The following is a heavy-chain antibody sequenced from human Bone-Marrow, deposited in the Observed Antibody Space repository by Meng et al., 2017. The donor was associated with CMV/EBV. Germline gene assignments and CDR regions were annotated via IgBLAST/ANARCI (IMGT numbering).Heavy chain of an antibody. Sequence: ASVKVSCKASGYTFTSYAMHWVRQAPGQRLEWMGWSNAGNGNTKYSQEFQGRVTITRDTSASTAYMELSSLRSEDMAVYYCARGGQLVLFYYYYGMDVWGQGTTVTVSS. CDR3: ARGGQLVLFYYYYGMDV. J-gene: IGHJ6*02. V-gene: IGHV1-3*02. CDR1: GYTFTSYA. CDR2: SNAGNGNT. D-gene: IGHD6-6*01.